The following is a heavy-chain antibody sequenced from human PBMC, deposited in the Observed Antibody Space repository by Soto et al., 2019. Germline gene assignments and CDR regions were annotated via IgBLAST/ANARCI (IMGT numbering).Heavy chain of an antibody. CDR2: ISSPSTFI. D-gene: IGHD3-10*01. CDR3: AREVRKGWFDP. Sequence: PGGSLRLSCAASGFTFSTYTMNWVRQAPGQGLEWVSSISSPSTFIYYADSVKGRFTVSRDNAKNSLYLQMDSLRAEDTAVYYCAREVRKGWFDPWGQGTLVTVSS. V-gene: IGHV3-21*01. CDR1: GFTFSTYT. J-gene: IGHJ5*02.